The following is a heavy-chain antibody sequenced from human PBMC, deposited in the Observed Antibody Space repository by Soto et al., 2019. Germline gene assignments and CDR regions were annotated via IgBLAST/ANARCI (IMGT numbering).Heavy chain of an antibody. V-gene: IGHV1-3*01. Sequence: ASVKVSCKASGYTFTSYAMHWVRQAPGQRLEWMGWINAGNGNTKYSQKFQGHVTISADKSISTAYLQWSSLKASDSAIYFCARGHGWVDYWGQGTLVTVSS. D-gene: IGHD6-19*01. CDR1: GYTFTSYA. J-gene: IGHJ4*02. CDR2: INAGNGNT. CDR3: ARGHGWVDY.